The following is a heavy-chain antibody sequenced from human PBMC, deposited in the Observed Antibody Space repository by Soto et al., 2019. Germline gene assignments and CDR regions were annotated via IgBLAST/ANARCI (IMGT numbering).Heavy chain of an antibody. J-gene: IGHJ4*02. CDR2: IYYSGRT. D-gene: IGHD6-19*01. CDR3: ARGHLGITMTGTWYDFDY. CDR1: GDSISSYY. Sequence: SETLSLTCTVSGDSISSYYWTWIRRPPGKGLEYIGYIYYSGRTYYNPSLKSRVTISVDASKNQFSLKLSSVTAADTAVYYCARGHLGITMTGTWYDFDYWGQGTLVTVSS. V-gene: IGHV4-59*01.